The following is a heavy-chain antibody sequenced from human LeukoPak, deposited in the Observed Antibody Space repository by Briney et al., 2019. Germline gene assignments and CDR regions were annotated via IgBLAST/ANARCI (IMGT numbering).Heavy chain of an antibody. CDR3: ARVYSSGWGPVNPFDY. Sequence: GGSLRLSCAASGFTFSSYSMNWVRQAPGKGLEWVANIKQDGSEKYYVDSVKGRFTISRDNAKNSLYLQMNSLRAEDTAVYYCARVYSSGWGPVNPFDYWGQGTLVTVSS. CDR1: GFTFSSYS. V-gene: IGHV3-7*01. D-gene: IGHD6-19*01. CDR2: IKQDGSEK. J-gene: IGHJ4*02.